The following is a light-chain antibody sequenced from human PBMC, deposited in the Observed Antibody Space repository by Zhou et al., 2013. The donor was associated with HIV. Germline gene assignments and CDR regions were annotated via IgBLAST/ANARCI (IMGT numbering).Light chain of an antibody. CDR2: DAS. CDR1: QDISNY. CDR3: QQYDDLPYT. V-gene: IGKV1-33*01. Sequence: DIQMTQSPSSLSASVGDRVTITCQASQDISNYLNWFQQKPGKAPKLLIYDASNLETGVPSRFSGSGSGTHFTFTISSLQPEDIATYYCQQYDDLPYTFGPGDQAGDQT. J-gene: IGKJ2*01.